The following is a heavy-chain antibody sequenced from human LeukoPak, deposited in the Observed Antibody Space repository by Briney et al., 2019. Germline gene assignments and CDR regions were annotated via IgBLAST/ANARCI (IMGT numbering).Heavy chain of an antibody. CDR3: ARDLGYCTNGVCHTRFDY. CDR1: GYTFISYD. CDR2: MSPNSGNT. J-gene: IGHJ4*02. V-gene: IGHV1-8*01. Sequence: ASVKVSCKASGYTFISYDINWVRQATGQGLEWMGWMSPNSGNTGYAQKFQGRITMTKSTSISTAYMELSDLESEDTAVYYCARDLGYCTNGVCHTRFDYWGQGTLVAVSS. D-gene: IGHD2-8*01.